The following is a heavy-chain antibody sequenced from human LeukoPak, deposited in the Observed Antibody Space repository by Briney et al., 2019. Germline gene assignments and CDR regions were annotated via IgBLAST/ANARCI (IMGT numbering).Heavy chain of an antibody. V-gene: IGHV3-48*03. CDR2: ISSSGSTI. J-gene: IGHJ4*02. CDR1: GFTFSSYE. D-gene: IGHD3-22*01. Sequence: PGGSLRLSCAASGFTFSSYEMNWVRQAPGKGLEGVSYISSSGSTIYYAHSLKGRFTISRDNAKNSLYLQMNSLRAEDTAVYYCARVLHKRNYDSSTYYGYWGQGTLVTVSS. CDR3: ARVLHKRNYDSSTYYGY.